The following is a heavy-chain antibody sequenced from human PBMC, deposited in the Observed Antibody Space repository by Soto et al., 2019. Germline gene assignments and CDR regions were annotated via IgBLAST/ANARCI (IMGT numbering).Heavy chain of an antibody. CDR1: GGTFSSYA. J-gene: IGHJ2*01. Sequence: QVQLVQSGAEVKKPGSSVKVSCKASGGTFSSYAISWVRQAPGQGLEWMGGIIPIFGTANYAQKFQGRVTITADESTSTAYMELSSLRSEDTAVYYCASFLYVAGDPTWYFDLWGRGTLVTVSS. V-gene: IGHV1-69*01. CDR3: ASFLYVAGDPTWYFDL. D-gene: IGHD6-19*01. CDR2: IIPIFGTA.